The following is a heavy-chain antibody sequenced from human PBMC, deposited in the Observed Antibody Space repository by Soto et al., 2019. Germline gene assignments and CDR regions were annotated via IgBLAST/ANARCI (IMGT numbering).Heavy chain of an antibody. V-gene: IGHV3-23*01. CDR2: ITRTDST. CDR3: ARARANSWYDFDS. J-gene: IGHJ4*02. Sequence: EVQLLESGGGLVQPGGSLRLSCTASGFTFSNYAMSWVRQAPGKGLEWVSAITRTDSTYYADSVKGRFTISRDNSRNTLYLQMNSLGAEDAALYYCARARANSWYDFDSWGRGVPVTVSS. CDR1: GFTFSNYA. D-gene: IGHD6-13*01.